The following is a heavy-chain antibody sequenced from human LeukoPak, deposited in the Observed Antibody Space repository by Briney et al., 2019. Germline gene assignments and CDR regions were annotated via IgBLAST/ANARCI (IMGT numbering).Heavy chain of an antibody. Sequence: PGGSLRLSCAASGFTFDDYAMHWVRQAPGKGLEWVSGISWNSGSIGYADSVKGRFTISRDNAKNSLYLQMNSLRAEDTALYYFAKVRPSSSWYDGFDYWGEGTLVTVSS. CDR1: GFTFDDYA. CDR3: AKVRPSSSWYDGFDY. V-gene: IGHV3-9*01. CDR2: ISWNSGSI. J-gene: IGHJ4*02. D-gene: IGHD6-13*01.